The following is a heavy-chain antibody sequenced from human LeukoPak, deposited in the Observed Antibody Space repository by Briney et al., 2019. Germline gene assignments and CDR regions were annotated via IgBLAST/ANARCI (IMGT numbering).Heavy chain of an antibody. Sequence: SETLSLTCTVSGGYINSHYWGWIRQPPGKVLEYIGYISYTGSAIYSPSLESRVTISIDTSKKQFSLNLRSVNTADTAVYYCARGGLKFYSSSWYYFDYWGQGTLVTVSS. J-gene: IGHJ4*02. D-gene: IGHD6-13*01. CDR2: ISYTGSA. V-gene: IGHV4-59*11. CDR1: GGYINSHY. CDR3: ARGGLKFYSSSWYYFDY.